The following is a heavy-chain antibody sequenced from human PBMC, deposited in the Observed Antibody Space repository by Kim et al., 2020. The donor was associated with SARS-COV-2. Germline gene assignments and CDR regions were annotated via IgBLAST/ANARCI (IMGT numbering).Heavy chain of an antibody. J-gene: IGHJ4*02. V-gene: IGHV3-21*01. CDR2: ISSSSSYI. D-gene: IGHD3-22*01. CDR1: GFTFSSYS. Sequence: GGSLRLSCAASGFTFSSYSMNWVRQAPGKGLEWVSSISSSSSYIYYADSVKGRFTISRDNAKNSLYLQMNSLRAEDTAVYYCAILMRYYDSSGYSPFDYWGQGTLVTVSS. CDR3: AILMRYYDSSGYSPFDY.